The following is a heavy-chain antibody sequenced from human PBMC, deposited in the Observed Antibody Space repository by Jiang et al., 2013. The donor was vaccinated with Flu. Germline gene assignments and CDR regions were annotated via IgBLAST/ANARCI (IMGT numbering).Heavy chain of an antibody. D-gene: IGHD1/OR15-1a*01. Sequence: GPGLVKPSETLSLTCTVSGGSISTSSSYWGWIRQPPGKGLEWIGYISYSGSTYFNPSLKGRVTISVDTSKNQFSLKLPSVTAADTAVYYCAKHGRTSPTGWFDPWGQGTLVTVSS. CDR3: AKHGRTSPTGWFDP. CDR1: GGSISTSSSY. V-gene: IGHV4-39*01. CDR2: ISYSGST. J-gene: IGHJ5*02.